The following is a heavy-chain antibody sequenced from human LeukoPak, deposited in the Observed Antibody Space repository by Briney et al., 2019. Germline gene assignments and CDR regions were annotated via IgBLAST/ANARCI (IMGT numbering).Heavy chain of an antibody. J-gene: IGHJ6*03. CDR1: GFTFSSYW. CDR2: ISSSGSTI. Sequence: PGGSLRLSCAASGFTFSSYWMSWVRQAPGKGLEWVSYISSSGSTIYYADSVKGRFTISRDNAKNSLYLQMNSLRAEDTALYHCARNRGNYYYMDVWGKGTTVTISS. D-gene: IGHD6-25*01. CDR3: ARNRGNYYYMDV. V-gene: IGHV3-48*04.